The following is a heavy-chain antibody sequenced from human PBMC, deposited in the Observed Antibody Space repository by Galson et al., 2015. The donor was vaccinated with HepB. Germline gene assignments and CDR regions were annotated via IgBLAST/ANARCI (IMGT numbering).Heavy chain of an antibody. V-gene: IGHV3-48*02. CDR3: AREEPSGYWYFDL. CDR1: GFTFSSYS. CDR2: ISSSSSTI. D-gene: IGHD1-14*01. Sequence: SLRLSCAASGFTFSSYSMNWVRQAPGKGLEWVSYISSSSSTIYYADSVKGRFTISRDNAKNSLYLQMNSLRDEDTAVYYCAREEPSGYWYFDLWGRGTLVTVSS. J-gene: IGHJ2*01.